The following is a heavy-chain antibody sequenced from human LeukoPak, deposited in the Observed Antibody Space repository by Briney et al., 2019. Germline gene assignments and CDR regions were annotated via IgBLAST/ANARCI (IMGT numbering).Heavy chain of an antibody. V-gene: IGHV3-23*01. CDR1: GFTFSSYA. Sequence: PGGSLRLSCAASGFTFSSYAMSWVRQAPGKGLEWVSAISGSGGSTYYADSVKGRFTISRDNSKNTLYLQMNSLRAEGTAVYYCAKNYYDSSGYYYFDYWGQGTLVTVSS. CDR2: ISGSGGST. CDR3: AKNYYDSSGYYYFDY. J-gene: IGHJ4*02. D-gene: IGHD3-22*01.